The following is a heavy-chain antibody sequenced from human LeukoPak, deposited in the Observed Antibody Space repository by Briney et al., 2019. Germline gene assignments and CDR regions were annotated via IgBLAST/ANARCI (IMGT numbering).Heavy chain of an antibody. CDR3: ARLTPVAGNAFDI. CDR1: GGSISSSSYY. Sequence: SETLSLTCTVSGGSISSSSYYWGWIRQPPGKGLEWIGSIYYSGSTYYNPSLKSRVTISVDTSKNQFSLKLSSVTAADTAVYYCARLTPVAGNAFDIGGQGTMVTVSS. D-gene: IGHD6-19*01. V-gene: IGHV4-39*01. J-gene: IGHJ3*02. CDR2: IYYSGST.